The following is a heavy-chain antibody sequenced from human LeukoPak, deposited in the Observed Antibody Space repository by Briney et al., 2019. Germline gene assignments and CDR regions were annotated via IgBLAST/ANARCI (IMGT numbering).Heavy chain of an antibody. CDR1: GGSISSSSYY. V-gene: IGHV4-39*01. CDR2: IYYSGST. Sequence: SETLSLTCTVSGGSISSSSYYWGWIRQPPGKGLEWIGSIYYSGSTYYNPSLKSRVTISVDTSKNQFSLKLSSVTAADTAVYYCARDIVVVPAARPFDYWGQGTLVTVSS. CDR3: ARDIVVVPAARPFDY. D-gene: IGHD2-2*01. J-gene: IGHJ4*02.